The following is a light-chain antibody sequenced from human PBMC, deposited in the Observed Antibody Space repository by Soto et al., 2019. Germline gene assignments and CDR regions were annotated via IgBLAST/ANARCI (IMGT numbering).Light chain of an antibody. CDR2: DVS. Sequence: QSALTQPASVSGSPGQSITISCTGTSSDVGGYNYVSWYQQHPGKAPKLMIHDVSNRPSGVSNRFSGSKSGNTASLTISGLQAEDEADYYCSSYTTSSTVLFGGGTQLTVL. J-gene: IGLJ2*01. CDR1: SSDVGGYNY. V-gene: IGLV2-14*01. CDR3: SSYTTSSTVL.